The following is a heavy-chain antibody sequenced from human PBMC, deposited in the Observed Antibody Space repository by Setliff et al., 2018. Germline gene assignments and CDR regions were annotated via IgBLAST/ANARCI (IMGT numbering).Heavy chain of an antibody. CDR1: GGSISSDY. Sequence: SETLSLTCNVSGGSISSDYWSWIRQPPGKALEWIGYFYHSESMNCNPSLKGRVTMSADTSKQQLSLRLTSVSVADTAVYYCARAHYYASGNSHYYYMDVWGKGTAVTVSS. CDR2: FYHSESM. V-gene: IGHV4-59*08. D-gene: IGHD3-22*01. CDR3: ARAHYYASGNSHYYYMDV. J-gene: IGHJ6*03.